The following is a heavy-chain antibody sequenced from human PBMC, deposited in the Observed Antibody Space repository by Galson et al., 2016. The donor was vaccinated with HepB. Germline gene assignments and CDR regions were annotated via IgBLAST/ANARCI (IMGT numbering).Heavy chain of an antibody. J-gene: IGHJ4*02. CDR2: INTDNGHI. V-gene: IGHV1-3*04. Sequence: SVKVSCKASGYTFSNYAMHWVRQAPGQRLEWMGWINTDNGHIKYSQKFQGRVTITRDKSASTTYMELSSLSSEDTAVYYCAREEAYDSSDLAYYWGQGTLDTGSS. CDR3: AREEAYDSSDLAYY. D-gene: IGHD3-22*01. CDR1: GYTFSNYA.